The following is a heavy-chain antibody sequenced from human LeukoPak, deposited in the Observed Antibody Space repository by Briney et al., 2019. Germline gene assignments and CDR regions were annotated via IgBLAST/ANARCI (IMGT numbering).Heavy chain of an antibody. V-gene: IGHV3-15*01. CDR1: GFTFTNSW. CDR2: IKSKNDGGTI. D-gene: IGHD3-9*01. Sequence: GGSLRLSCAVSGFTFTNSWLSWVRQAPGKGLEWVGRIKSKNDGGTIDYGAPVKGRSTISRDDSKNTLYLQMKSLKIEDTAVYYCTVRYFDWLLSGMDVWGQGTTVIVSS. CDR3: TVRYFDWLLSGMDV. J-gene: IGHJ6*02.